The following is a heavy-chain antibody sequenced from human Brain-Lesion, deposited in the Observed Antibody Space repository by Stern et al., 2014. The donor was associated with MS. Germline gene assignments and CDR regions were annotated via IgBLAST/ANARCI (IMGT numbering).Heavy chain of an antibody. V-gene: IGHV3-9*01. J-gene: IGHJ4*02. CDR3: ARDITGSSAYFAY. D-gene: IGHD1-14*01. CDR1: GFTFDDYA. Sequence: EVQLVESGGDLVQPGRSLRLSCAAFGFTFDDYAKHWVRQAPGKGLAWVAGISWNSGTIGYADSVKGRFTTSRDNAYSSLYLQMNSLRPEDTALYYCARDITGSSAYFAYWGQGTLVTVSS. CDR2: ISWNSGTI.